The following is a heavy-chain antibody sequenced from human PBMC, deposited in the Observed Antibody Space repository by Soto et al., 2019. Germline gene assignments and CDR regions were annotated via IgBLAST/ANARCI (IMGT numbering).Heavy chain of an antibody. J-gene: IGHJ4*02. V-gene: IGHV4-59*01. CDR1: GGSISSYY. CDR3: ARDPGDELWFGELLHYFDY. CDR2: IYYSGST. Sequence: QVQLQESGPGLVKPSETLSLTCTVSGGSISSYYWSWIRQPPGKGLEWIGYIYYSGSTNYNPSLKSRVTISVDTSKNQFSLKLSSVTAADTAVYYCARDPGDELWFGELLHYFDYWGQGTLVTVSS. D-gene: IGHD3-10*01.